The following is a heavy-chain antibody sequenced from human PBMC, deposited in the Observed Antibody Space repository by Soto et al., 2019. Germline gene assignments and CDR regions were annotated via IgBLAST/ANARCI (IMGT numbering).Heavy chain of an antibody. V-gene: IGHV4-39*01. D-gene: IGHD3-16*01. CDR2: MDHSGIT. CDR3: VRHQRTTYYYYMDV. CDR1: SGSITSNSYY. Sequence: PSETLSLTSTVSSGSITSNSYYWGWIRQCPGRGLEWIGSMDHSGITFKNPSLEKRVTISVDVSKSHFSLNLSSVTAADTAIYYCVRHQRTTYYYYMDVWAKGTTVTVSS. J-gene: IGHJ6*04.